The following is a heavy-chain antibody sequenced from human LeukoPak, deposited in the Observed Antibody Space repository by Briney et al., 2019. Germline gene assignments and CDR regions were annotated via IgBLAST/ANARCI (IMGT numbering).Heavy chain of an antibody. CDR2: IWYDGSNK. J-gene: IGHJ6*02. CDR1: GFTISSYG. Sequence: GGTLTLSCAASGFTISSYGLHWVRQAPAKGLEWVGVIWYDGSNKYYADSVKGRFTISRDNSKNTLYLQMNSLRAEDTAVYYCARDRLIAAASTLWYYYYGMDVWGQGTTVTVSS. V-gene: IGHV3-33*01. CDR3: ARDRLIAAASTLWYYYYGMDV. D-gene: IGHD6-13*01.